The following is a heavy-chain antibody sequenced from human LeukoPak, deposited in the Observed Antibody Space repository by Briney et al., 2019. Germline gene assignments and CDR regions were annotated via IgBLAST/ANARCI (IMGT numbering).Heavy chain of an antibody. V-gene: IGHV1-8*01. CDR1: GYTFTSYD. J-gene: IGHJ4*02. Sequence: ASVKVSCKASGYTFTSYDINWVRQATGQGLEWMGWMNPNSGNTGYAQKVQVRVTMTMNTAKSTAYMELSSLRSEDTAVYYCARAMGSSSSGFDYWGQGTLVTVSS. CDR2: MNPNSGNT. CDR3: ARAMGSSSSGFDY. D-gene: IGHD6-6*01.